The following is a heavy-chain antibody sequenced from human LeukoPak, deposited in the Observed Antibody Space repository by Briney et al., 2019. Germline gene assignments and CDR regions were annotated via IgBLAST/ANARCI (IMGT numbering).Heavy chain of an antibody. J-gene: IGHJ4*02. CDR1: GFTFSSYS. V-gene: IGHV3-30*03. Sequence: GGSLRLSCAASGFTFSSYSMNWVRQAPGKGLEWVAVISYDGSNKYYADSVKGRFTISRDNSKNTLYLQMNSLRAEDTAVYYCARSYCSGGSCEPAFDYWGQGTLVTVPS. CDR2: ISYDGSNK. CDR3: ARSYCSGGSCEPAFDY. D-gene: IGHD2-15*01.